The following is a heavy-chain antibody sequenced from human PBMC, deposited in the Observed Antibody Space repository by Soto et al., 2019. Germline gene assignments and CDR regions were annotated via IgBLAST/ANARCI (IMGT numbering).Heavy chain of an antibody. V-gene: IGHV1-69*13. CDR3: AKVRYSSPMGYYYGMDV. CDR2: IIPVFGTA. CDR1: RVAFNKFI. Sequence: GASVKVSCKASRVAFNKFIVTWVRQAPGLGLEWVGGIIPVFGTANYVQKFQGRVTITADESTSTSYMEVNNLRSEDTAVYYCAKVRYSSPMGYYYGMDVWGQGTTVIVSS. D-gene: IGHD2-2*01. J-gene: IGHJ6*02.